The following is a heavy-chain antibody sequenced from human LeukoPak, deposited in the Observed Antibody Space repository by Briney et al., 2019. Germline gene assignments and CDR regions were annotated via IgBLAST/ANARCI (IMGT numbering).Heavy chain of an antibody. D-gene: IGHD5-18*01. V-gene: IGHV3-23*01. Sequence: PGGSLRLSCAASGFTVSSNYMSWVRQAPGKGLEWVSAISGSGGSTYYADSVKGRFTISRDNSKNTLYLQMNSLRAEDTAVFYCTKEQKRGYSYGYRFVGGDYFDYWGQGTLVTVSS. CDR3: TKEQKRGYSYGYRFVGGDYFDY. J-gene: IGHJ4*02. CDR1: GFTVSSNY. CDR2: ISGSGGST.